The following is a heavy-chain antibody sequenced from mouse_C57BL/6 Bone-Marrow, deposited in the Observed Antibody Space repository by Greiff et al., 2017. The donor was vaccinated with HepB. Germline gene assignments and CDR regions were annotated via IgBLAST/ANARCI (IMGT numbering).Heavy chain of an antibody. CDR1: GFTFSDYY. CDR3: ARPNYAMDY. V-gene: IGHV5-12*01. Sequence: EVMLVESGGGLVQPGGSLNLSCAASGFTFSDYYMYWVRQTPEKRLGWVAYISNGGGSTYYPDTVKGRFTISRDNAKNTLYLQMSRLKSEDTAMYYCARPNYAMDYWGQGTSVTVSS. CDR2: ISNGGGST. J-gene: IGHJ4*01.